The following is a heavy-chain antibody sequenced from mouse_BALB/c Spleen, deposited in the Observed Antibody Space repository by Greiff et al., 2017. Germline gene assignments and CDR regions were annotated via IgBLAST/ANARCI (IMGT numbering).Heavy chain of an antibody. J-gene: IGHJ4*01. V-gene: IGHV3-6*02. CDR2: ISYDGSN. CDR3: ARGTTVAMDY. Sequence: EVKLVESGPGLVKPSQSLSLTCSVTGYSITSGYYWNWIRQFPGNKLEWMGYISYDGSNNYNPSLKNRISITRDTSKNQFFLKLNSVTTEDTATYYCARGTTVAMDYWGQGTSVTVSS. CDR1: GYSITSGYY. D-gene: IGHD1-1*01.